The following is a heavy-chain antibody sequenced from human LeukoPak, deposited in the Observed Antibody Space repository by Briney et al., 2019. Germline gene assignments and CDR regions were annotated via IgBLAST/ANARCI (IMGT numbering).Heavy chain of an antibody. J-gene: IGHJ4*02. CDR1: GFTVTSNY. Sequence: GGSLRLSCAASGFTVTSNYMSWVRQAPGKGLEWVGRIKSKTDGGTTDYAAPVKGRFTISRDDSKNTLYLQMNSLKTEDTAVYYCTTGFRCGGDCYFDYWGQGTLVTVSS. CDR2: IKSKTDGGTT. V-gene: IGHV3-15*01. D-gene: IGHD2-21*02. CDR3: TTGFRCGGDCYFDY.